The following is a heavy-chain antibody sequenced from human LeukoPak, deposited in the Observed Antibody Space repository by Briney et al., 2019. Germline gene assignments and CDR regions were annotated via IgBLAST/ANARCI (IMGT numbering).Heavy chain of an antibody. J-gene: IGHJ4*02. D-gene: IGHD2-15*01. Sequence: EASVKVSCKASGYTFTGYYMHWVRQAPGQGLEWMGRINPSSGGTNYAQKFQGRVTMTRDTSISTAYMELSRLTSDDTAVYYCARVSHKGLVVVADDYWGQGILVTVSS. V-gene: IGHV1-2*06. CDR1: GYTFTGYY. CDR2: INPSSGGT. CDR3: ARVSHKGLVVVADDY.